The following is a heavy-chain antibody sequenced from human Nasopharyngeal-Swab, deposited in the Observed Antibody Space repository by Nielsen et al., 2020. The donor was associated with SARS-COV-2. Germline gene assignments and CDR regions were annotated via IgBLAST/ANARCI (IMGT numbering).Heavy chain of an antibody. CDR1: GFTFSLYA. Sequence: GESLKISCSASGFTFSLYAMHWVRQAPGKGLEYVSTINDYEDRLYYADSVRGRFTISRDISKNTLYLQMSSLTTEDTAVYYCVRDLPRSYSFDNWGQGTMVTVSS. V-gene: IGHV3-64D*08. J-gene: IGHJ3*02. CDR2: INDYEDRL. CDR3: VRDLPRSYSFDN. D-gene: IGHD1-26*01.